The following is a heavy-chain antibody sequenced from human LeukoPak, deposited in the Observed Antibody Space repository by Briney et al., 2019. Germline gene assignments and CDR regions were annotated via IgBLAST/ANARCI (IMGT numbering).Heavy chain of an antibody. CDR1: GFTFSSYA. CDR3: AKGHRRGYCSGGSCYSSFDY. CDR2: ISGSGGST. D-gene: IGHD2-15*01. J-gene: IGHJ4*02. V-gene: IGHV3-23*01. Sequence: GGSLRLSCAASGFTFSSYAMSWVRQAPGKGLEWVSAISGSGGSTYYADSVKGRFTISRDNSKNTLYLQMNSLRAEDTAVYYCAKGHRRGYCSGGSCYSSFDYWGQGTLVTVSS.